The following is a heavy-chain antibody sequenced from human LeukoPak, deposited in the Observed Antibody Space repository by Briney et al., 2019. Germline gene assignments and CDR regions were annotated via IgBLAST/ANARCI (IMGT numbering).Heavy chain of an antibody. CDR3: TTDYYDYVWGSYRPDY. CDR1: GFTFSSYG. Sequence: GGSLRLSRAASGFTFSSYGMSWVRQAPGKGLEWVSAISGSGGSTYYADSVKGRFTISRDNSKNTLYLQMNSLKTEDTAVYYCTTDYYDYVWGSYRPDYWGQGTLVTVSS. D-gene: IGHD3-16*02. V-gene: IGHV3-23*01. CDR2: ISGSGGST. J-gene: IGHJ4*02.